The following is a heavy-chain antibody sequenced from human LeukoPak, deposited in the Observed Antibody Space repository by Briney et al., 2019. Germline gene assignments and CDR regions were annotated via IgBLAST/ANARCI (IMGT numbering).Heavy chain of an antibody. J-gene: IGHJ4*02. D-gene: IGHD6-19*01. CDR2: ISSNGGST. CDR1: GFTFSTYT. Sequence: GGSLGLSRSASGFTFSTYTMHWVRQAPGKGLEYVSAISSNGGSTYYADSVKGRFTISRDNSKNTLYLQMSSLRAEDTAVYYCVKGISSGFDYWGQGTLVTVSS. CDR3: VKGISSGFDY. V-gene: IGHV3-64D*06.